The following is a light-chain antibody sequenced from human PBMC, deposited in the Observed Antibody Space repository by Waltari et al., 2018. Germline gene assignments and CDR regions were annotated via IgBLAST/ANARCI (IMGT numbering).Light chain of an antibody. CDR3: QQYDNPLFT. V-gene: IGKV1-33*01. CDR2: DAS. Sequence: IQMTQSPSPLSAFVGDSVTITCQASQDITKYLNWYQQKPGKAPKLLIYDASTLEVGVPSRFSGSGSGTDFTFSISSLQPEDFATYYCQQYDNPLFTFGPGTKVDIK. CDR1: QDITKY. J-gene: IGKJ3*01.